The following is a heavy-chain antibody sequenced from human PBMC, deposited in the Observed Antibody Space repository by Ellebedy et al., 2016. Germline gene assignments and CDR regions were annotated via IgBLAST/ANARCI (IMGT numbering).Heavy chain of an antibody. J-gene: IGHJ4*02. Sequence: SETLSLTXAVYGGSFSGYYWSWIRQPPGKGLEWIGEINHSGSTNYNPSLKSRVTISVDKSKNQFSLKLSSVTAADTAVYYCGSGRRVDYWGQGTLVTVSS. V-gene: IGHV4-34*01. CDR2: INHSGST. CDR3: GSGRRVDY. CDR1: GGSFSGYY.